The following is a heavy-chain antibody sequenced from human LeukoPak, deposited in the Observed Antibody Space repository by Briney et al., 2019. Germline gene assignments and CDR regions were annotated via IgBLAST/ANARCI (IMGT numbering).Heavy chain of an antibody. J-gene: IGHJ3*02. CDR1: GFTFDDYA. CDR3: ARDRNTIFGGDRRAFDI. CDR2: ISWDGGST. Sequence: GGSLRLSCAASGFTFDDYAMHWVRQAPGKGLEWVSLISWDGGSTYYADSVKGRFTISRDNAKNSLYLQMNSLRAEDTAVYYCARDRNTIFGGDRRAFDIWGQGTMVTVSS. V-gene: IGHV3-43D*03. D-gene: IGHD3-3*01.